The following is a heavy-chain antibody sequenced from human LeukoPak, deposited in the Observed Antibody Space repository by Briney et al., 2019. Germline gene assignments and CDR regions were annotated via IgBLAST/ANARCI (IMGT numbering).Heavy chain of an antibody. J-gene: IGHJ4*02. CDR1: GFAFTAYG. Sequence: PGGSLRLSCAASGFAFTAYGFHWVRQAPGKGQEWVSVIWHDGNKKSYTDSVKGRFTISRDNSKNTLYLQMNNLRVEDTAVYYCARDPGYCSGGSCYDYWGQGTLVAVSS. CDR2: IWHDGNKK. V-gene: IGHV3-33*01. CDR3: ARDPGYCSGGSCYDY. D-gene: IGHD2-15*01.